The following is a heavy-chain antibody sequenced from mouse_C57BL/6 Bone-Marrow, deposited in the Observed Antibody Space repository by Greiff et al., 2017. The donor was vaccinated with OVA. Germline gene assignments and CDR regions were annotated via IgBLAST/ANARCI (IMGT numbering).Heavy chain of an antibody. D-gene: IGHD1-1*01. J-gene: IGHJ4*01. CDR3: ARGYGSSRKDYAMDY. Sequence: QVQLQQPGAELVKPGASVKMSCKASGYTFTSYWITWVKQRPGQGLEWIGDIYPGSGSTNYNEKFKSKATLTVDTSSSTAYMQLSSLTSEDSEVYYGARGYGSSRKDYAMDYWGQGTSVTVSS. V-gene: IGHV1-55*01. CDR2: IYPGSGST. CDR1: GYTFTSYW.